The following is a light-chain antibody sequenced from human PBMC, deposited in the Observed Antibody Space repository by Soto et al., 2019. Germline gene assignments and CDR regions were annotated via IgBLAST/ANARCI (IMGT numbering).Light chain of an antibody. J-gene: IGKJ4*01. CDR3: QQRSNWPPT. CDR2: DAS. Sequence: EIVLTQSPATLSLSPGERATLSCRASQSVSSYLAWYQQKPGQAPRLLIYDASNRATGIPARLSVSGSGTDFTLTISSLEPEDFAVYYGQQRSNWPPTFGGGTKVEVK. CDR1: QSVSSY. V-gene: IGKV3-11*01.